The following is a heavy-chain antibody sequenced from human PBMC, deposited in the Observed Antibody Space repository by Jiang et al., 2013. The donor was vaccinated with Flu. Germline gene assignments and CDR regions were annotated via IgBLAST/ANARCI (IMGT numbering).Heavy chain of an antibody. D-gene: IGHD6-19*01. CDR2: INHSGST. CDR3: ARSGRRQWLGRGGTWFDP. V-gene: IGHV4-34*01. CDR1: GGSFSGYY. Sequence: LLKPSETLSLTCAVYGGSFSGYYWSWIRQPPGKGLEWIGEINHSGSTNYNPSLKSRVTISVDTSKNQFSLKLSSVTAADTAVYYCARSGRRQWLGRGGTWFDPWGQGTLVTVSS. J-gene: IGHJ5*02.